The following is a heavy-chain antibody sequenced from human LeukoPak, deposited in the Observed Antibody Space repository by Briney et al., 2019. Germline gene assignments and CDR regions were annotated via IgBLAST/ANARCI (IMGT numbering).Heavy chain of an antibody. D-gene: IGHD2-2*01. CDR1: GGTFSSYA. V-gene: IGHV1-69*01. CDR3: ARSPGEVVPAAHYYYYYMDV. Sequence: SVKVSCKASGGTFSSYAISWVRQAPGHGLEWMGGIIPIFGTADYAQKFQGRVTITADESTSTAYMELSSLRSEDTAVYYCARSPGEVVPAAHYYYYYMDVWGKGTTVTVSS. J-gene: IGHJ6*03. CDR2: IIPIFGTA.